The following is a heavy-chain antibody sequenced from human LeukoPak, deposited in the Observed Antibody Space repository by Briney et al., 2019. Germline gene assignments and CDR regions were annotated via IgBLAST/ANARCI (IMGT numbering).Heavy chain of an antibody. CDR3: ARDFSVVPAAIDY. CDR2: IWYDGSNK. Sequence: GGSLRLSCAASGFTFSSYGMHWVRQAPGKGLEWVAVIWYDGSNKYYADSVKGRFTISRDNSKNTLYLQMNSLRAEDTAVYYCARDFSVVPAAIDYWGQGTLVTVSS. V-gene: IGHV3-33*08. CDR1: GFTFSSYG. D-gene: IGHD2-2*01. J-gene: IGHJ4*02.